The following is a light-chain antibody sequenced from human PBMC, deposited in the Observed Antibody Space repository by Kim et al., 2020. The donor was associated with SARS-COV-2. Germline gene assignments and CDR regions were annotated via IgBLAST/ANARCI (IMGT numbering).Light chain of an antibody. CDR2: SAS. V-gene: IGKV1-6*01. CDR3: LQDSNYPWT. Sequence: AIQMTQFPSSLSASVGDRVTITCRASQTIRNDLSWYQQKPGKAPKLLIYSASGLLSGVPSRFSGSGSGTDFILTISSLQPEDFASYYCLQDSNYPWTFGQGTKVDIK. J-gene: IGKJ1*01. CDR1: QTIRND.